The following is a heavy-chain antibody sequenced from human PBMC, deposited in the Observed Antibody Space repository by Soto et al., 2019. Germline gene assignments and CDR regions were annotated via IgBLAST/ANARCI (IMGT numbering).Heavy chain of an antibody. V-gene: IGHV4-31*03. CDR2: IYYSGST. CDR1: GGSISSGDYY. CDR3: ARAPHSGTYLES. J-gene: IGHJ4*02. Sequence: PSETLSLTCTVSGGSISSGDYYWSWIRQHPGKGLEWIGYIYYSGSTYYNPSLKSRVIISVDTSKNQFSLNLSSVTAADTAVYYCARAPHSGTYLESWGQGTLVTVSS. D-gene: IGHD1-26*01.